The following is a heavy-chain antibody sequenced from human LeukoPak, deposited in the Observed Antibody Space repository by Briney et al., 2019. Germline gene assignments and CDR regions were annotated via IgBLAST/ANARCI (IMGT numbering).Heavy chain of an antibody. V-gene: IGHV3-21*04. CDR3: ARGNYATGLN. J-gene: IGHJ4*02. D-gene: IGHD3-10*01. CDR1: GFTFSSYS. CDR2: ISSSSSYI. Sequence: KAGGSLRLSCAASGFTFSSYSMNWVRQAPGKELEWVSSISSSSSYIYYADSVKGRFTISRDNARNSLYLQMNSLRAEDMALYYCARGNYATGLNWGQGTLVTVSS.